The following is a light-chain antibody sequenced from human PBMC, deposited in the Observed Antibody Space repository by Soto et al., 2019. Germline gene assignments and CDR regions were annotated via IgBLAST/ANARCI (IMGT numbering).Light chain of an antibody. J-gene: IGKJ1*01. CDR2: KAS. CDR3: QEYRNNYGT. Sequence: DIQMTQSPATLAASVGDRVSITCRASQRIDTWLAWYQQKPGKAPNLLIYKASRLQSGVPSRFSGSGSGTEFTLTISSLQPEDFATYYCQEYRNNYGTFGQGTKVEI. V-gene: IGKV1-5*03. CDR1: QRIDTW.